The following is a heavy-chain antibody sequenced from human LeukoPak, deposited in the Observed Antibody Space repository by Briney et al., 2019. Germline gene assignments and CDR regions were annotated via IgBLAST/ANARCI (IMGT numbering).Heavy chain of an antibody. D-gene: IGHD1-14*01. CDR1: GFTFSDSW. CDR2: IGTKTDGGTT. Sequence: GGSLRLSCAASGFTFSDSWMSWVRQAPGKGLQWVGRIGTKTDGGTTDYAAPVKGRFTVSRDDSKNTLYLQMNSLKTEDTAVYFCTTLPGDYYYGMDVWGQGTLVTVSS. V-gene: IGHV3-15*04. CDR3: TTLPGDYYYGMDV. J-gene: IGHJ6*02.